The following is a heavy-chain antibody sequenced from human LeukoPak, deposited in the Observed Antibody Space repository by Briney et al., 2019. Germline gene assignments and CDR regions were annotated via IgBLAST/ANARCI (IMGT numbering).Heavy chain of an antibody. CDR1: GYTFSSYG. CDR3: SREFPFCGADCFSGVFDI. CDR2: ISVINSGNT. J-gene: IGHJ3*02. V-gene: IGHV1-18*01. Sequence: ASVKVSCKASGYTFSSYGINWVRQAPGQGLEWMGWISVINSGNTRYAQNFQGRLTMTTDTSTTTAYMELRSLRSDDTAVYYCSREFPFCGADCFSGVFDIWGQGTMVSVS. D-gene: IGHD2-21*02.